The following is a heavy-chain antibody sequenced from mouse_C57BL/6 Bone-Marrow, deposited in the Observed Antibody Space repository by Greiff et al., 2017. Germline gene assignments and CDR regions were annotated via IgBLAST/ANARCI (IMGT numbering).Heavy chain of an antibody. CDR2: IYAGSGNT. CDR3: ARAHYGSSSWFAY. V-gene: IGHV1-76*01. CDR1: GYTFTDYY. J-gene: IGHJ3*01. D-gene: IGHD1-1*01. Sequence: QVQLQQSGAELVRPGASVKLSCKASGYTFTDYYINWVKQRPGQGLEWIARIYAGSGNTYYNEKFKGKATLTAEKSSSTAYMQLSSLTSEASAVYFCARAHYGSSSWFAYWGQGTLVTVSA.